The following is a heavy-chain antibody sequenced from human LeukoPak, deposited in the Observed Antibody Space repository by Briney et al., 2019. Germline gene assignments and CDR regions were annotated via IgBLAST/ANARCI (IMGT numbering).Heavy chain of an antibody. Sequence: ASVKVSCKASGYTFTGNFMHWVRQAPGQGLEWMGWINPNSGGTNYAQKFQGRVTMTRDTSISTAYMELSRLRSDDTAVYYCARSGSPGGTWYMDVWGKGTTVTVSS. J-gene: IGHJ6*03. CDR3: ARSGSPGGTWYMDV. CDR1: GYTFTGNF. V-gene: IGHV1-2*02. CDR2: INPNSGGT. D-gene: IGHD3-16*01.